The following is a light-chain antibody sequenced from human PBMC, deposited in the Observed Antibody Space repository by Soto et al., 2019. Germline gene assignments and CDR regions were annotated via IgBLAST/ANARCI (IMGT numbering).Light chain of an antibody. V-gene: IGKV1-5*01. CDR2: DAS. CDR3: QQYNSYSIYA. Sequence: DIQMNQSPSTLSASVGDRVTITCRASQSISRCLAWYQQKPGKAPKLLIYDASSLESGVPSRFSGSGSGTEFTLTISSLQPDDFATYYCQQYNSYSIYAFGQGTKLEIK. J-gene: IGKJ2*01. CDR1: QSISRC.